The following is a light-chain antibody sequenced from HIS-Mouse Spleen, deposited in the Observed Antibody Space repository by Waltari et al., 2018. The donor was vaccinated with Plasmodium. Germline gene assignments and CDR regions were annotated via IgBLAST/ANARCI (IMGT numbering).Light chain of an antibody. CDR1: NIGSKS. Sequence: SYVLTQPPSVSVAPGQTARITCGGNNIGSKSVHWYQQKPGQAPVLVVYDDSDGPSGIPERCSGSNSGNTATLTISRVEAGDEADYYCQVWDSSSDHYVFGTGTKVTVL. J-gene: IGLJ1*01. V-gene: IGLV3-21*02. CDR3: QVWDSSSDHYV. CDR2: DDS.